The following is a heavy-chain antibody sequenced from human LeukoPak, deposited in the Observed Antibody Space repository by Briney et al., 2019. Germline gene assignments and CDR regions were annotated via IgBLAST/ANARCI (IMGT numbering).Heavy chain of an antibody. Sequence: PGGSLRLSCAASGFTVSSNYMSWVRQAPGKGLEWVSVIYSGGSTYYADSVKGRFTISRDNSKNTLYLQMNSLRAEDTAVYYCARDRYDILTGYYYYMDVWGKGTTVTISS. D-gene: IGHD3-9*01. V-gene: IGHV3-53*01. CDR3: ARDRYDILTGYYYYMDV. CDR2: IYSGGST. J-gene: IGHJ6*03. CDR1: GFTVSSNY.